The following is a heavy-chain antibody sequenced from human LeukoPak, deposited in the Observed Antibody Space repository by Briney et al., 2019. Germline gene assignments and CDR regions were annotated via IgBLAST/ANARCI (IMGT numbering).Heavy chain of an antibody. CDR1: GGSISSSNYY. V-gene: IGHV4-39*02. D-gene: IGHD5-18*01. J-gene: IGHJ4*02. CDR3: ASPNVDTTQY. Sequence: SETLSLTCTVSGGSISSSNYYWGWIRQPPGQGLDWIGSIYYSGGTYYNPSLKSRVTISVDTSRNHFSLKLSSVTAADTAVYYCASPNVDTTQYWGQGTLVTVSS. CDR2: IYYSGGT.